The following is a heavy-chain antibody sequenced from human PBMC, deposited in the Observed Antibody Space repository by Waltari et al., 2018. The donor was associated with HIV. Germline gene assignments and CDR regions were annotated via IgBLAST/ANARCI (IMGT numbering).Heavy chain of an antibody. CDR2: ISYSGST. CDR1: GGSLSTGTYY. V-gene: IGHV4-61*01. D-gene: IGHD3-22*01. J-gene: IGHJ4*02. CDR3: ASHGDYYDRSGFYFDH. Sequence: TCSVSGGSLSTGTYYWSWIRQPPGKGLEWIGYISYSGSTNYNPSLKSRVTVSVDTSKNQVSLKLNSLTAADTAVYYCASHGDYYDRSGFYFDHWGQGTLVTVSS.